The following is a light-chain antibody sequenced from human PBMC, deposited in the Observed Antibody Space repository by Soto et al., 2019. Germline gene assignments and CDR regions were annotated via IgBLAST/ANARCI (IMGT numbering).Light chain of an antibody. Sequence: DIQMTQSPSSLSASVGDRVTISCRASQSVNSYLSWYQHRPGEAPKLLIYAASTLQSGVPSRFSGSGSGTDFTLTISSLQPEDFATYSCQQNYNAPPTFGPGTKVEIK. J-gene: IGKJ1*01. V-gene: IGKV1-39*01. CDR3: QQNYNAPPT. CDR2: AAS. CDR1: QSVNSY.